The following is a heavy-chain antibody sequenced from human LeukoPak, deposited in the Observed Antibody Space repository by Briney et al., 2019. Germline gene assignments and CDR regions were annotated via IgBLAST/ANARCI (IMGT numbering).Heavy chain of an antibody. Sequence: GGSLRLSCAAFGFTVSSNYMSWVRQAPGKGLEWVSVIYRGGSTYYADSVKGRFTISRDNSKNTLYLQMNSLRAEDTAVYYCARVPRGYCSSTSCPLYYYYGMDVWGQGSTVTVSS. V-gene: IGHV3-53*01. CDR1: GFTVSSNY. CDR2: IYRGGST. CDR3: ARVPRGYCSSTSCPLYYYYGMDV. J-gene: IGHJ6*02. D-gene: IGHD2-2*01.